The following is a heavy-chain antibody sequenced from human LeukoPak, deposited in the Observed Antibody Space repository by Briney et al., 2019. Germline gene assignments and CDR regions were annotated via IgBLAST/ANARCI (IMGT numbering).Heavy chain of an antibody. Sequence: GGSLRLSCAASRFTFSSYHMNSVRQAPGKGVEWVSYISIFISTIYYADSVKGRFPISRDDANSLVYLQMNSLRAEDTAVYYGARTNERELDYWGQGTLVTVSS. CDR1: RFTFSSYH. D-gene: IGHD1-26*01. CDR2: ISIFISTI. CDR3: ARTNERELDY. V-gene: IGHV3-48*01. J-gene: IGHJ4*02.